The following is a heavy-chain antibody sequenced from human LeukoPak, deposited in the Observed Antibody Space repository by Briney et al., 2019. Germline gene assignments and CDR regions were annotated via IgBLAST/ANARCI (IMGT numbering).Heavy chain of an antibody. J-gene: IGHJ4*02. CDR3: ARSLWGRGYSGYEDFDY. CDR1: GFTFSSYS. Sequence: GGSLRPSCAASGFTFSSYSMNWVRQAPGKGLEWVSSISSSSSYIYYADSVKGRFTISRDNAKNSLYLQMNSLRAEDTAVYYCARSLWGRGYSGYEDFDYWGQGTLVTVSS. CDR2: ISSSSSYI. V-gene: IGHV3-21*01. D-gene: IGHD5-12*01.